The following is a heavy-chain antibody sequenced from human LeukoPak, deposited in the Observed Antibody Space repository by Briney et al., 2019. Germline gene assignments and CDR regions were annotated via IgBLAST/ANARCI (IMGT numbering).Heavy chain of an antibody. CDR2: VSGSGGST. CDR1: GFTFSSNA. Sequence: GGSLRLSCAAAGFTFSSNAMSWVRQAPGKGLEWVSTVSGSGGSTYYADSVKGRFTISRDNSKNTLYLQMNSLRAEDTAVYYCARGKGHDTSSTDYWGQGTLVTVSS. V-gene: IGHV3-23*01. J-gene: IGHJ4*02. CDR3: ARGKGHDTSSTDY. D-gene: IGHD3-10*01.